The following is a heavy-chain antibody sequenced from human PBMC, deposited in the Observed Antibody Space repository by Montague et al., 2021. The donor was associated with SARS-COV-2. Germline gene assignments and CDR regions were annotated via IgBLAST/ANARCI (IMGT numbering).Heavy chain of an antibody. CDR2: INHRGNT. D-gene: IGHD4-23*01. V-gene: IGHV4-34*01. CDR1: AESFSGWY. J-gene: IGHJ6*03. Sequence: SETLSLTCAVYAESFSGWYWSWIRQPPGKGLEWIGEINHRGNTIYNPSLKSRVTISEDTSKSQFSLKLSSVTAADTAVYYCARGGGNILANYYYYYLDVWGTGTTVTVSS. CDR3: ARGGGNILANYYYYYLDV.